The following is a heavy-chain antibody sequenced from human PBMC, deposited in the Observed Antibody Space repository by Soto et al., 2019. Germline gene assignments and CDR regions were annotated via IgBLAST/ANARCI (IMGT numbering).Heavy chain of an antibody. V-gene: IGHV1-69*13. CDR3: ASKFLRFLEAPFDY. J-gene: IGHJ4*02. CDR1: GGTFSSYA. D-gene: IGHD3-3*01. CDR2: IIPIFGTA. Sequence: ASVKVSCKASGGTFSSYAISWVRQAPGQGLEWMGGIIPIFGTANYAQKFQGRVTITADESTSTAYMELSSLRSEDTAVYYCASKFLRFLEAPFDYWGQGTLVTVSS.